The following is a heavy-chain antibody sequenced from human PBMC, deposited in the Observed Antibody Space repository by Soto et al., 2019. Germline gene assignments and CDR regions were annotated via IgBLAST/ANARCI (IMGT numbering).Heavy chain of an antibody. D-gene: IGHD3-10*01. CDR3: ARRWGEGRVDY. CDR1: GGSISSSNW. V-gene: IGHV4-4*02. CDR2: IYHSGNP. J-gene: IGHJ4*02. Sequence: QVQLQESGPGLVKPSGTLSLTCAVSGGSISSSNWWSWVRQPPGKGLEWIGEIYHSGNPNYNPSLKRRVTMAVDKPMNPFSLKLSSLPAADTAVYYCARRWGEGRVDYWGPGTLVTVSS.